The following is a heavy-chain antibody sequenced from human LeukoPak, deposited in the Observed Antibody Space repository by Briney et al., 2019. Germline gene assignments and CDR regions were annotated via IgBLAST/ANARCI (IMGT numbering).Heavy chain of an antibody. Sequence: PGRSLRLSCEASGFTFSTYAMHWVRQAPGKGLEWVSEISYDGSNEYYADSVKGRFTISRGKSKNTLYLQMNSLTAEDSAVYYCVRARVRGVSFFAYWGQGTLVTVSS. D-gene: IGHD2-21*01. CDR1: GFTFSTYA. J-gene: IGHJ4*02. V-gene: IGHV3-30*01. CDR2: ISYDGSNE. CDR3: VRARVRGVSFFAY.